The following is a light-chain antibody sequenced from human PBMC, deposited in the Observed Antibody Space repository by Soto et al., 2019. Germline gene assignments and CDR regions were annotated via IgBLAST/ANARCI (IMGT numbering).Light chain of an antibody. J-gene: IGLJ1*01. CDR3: SSYTSSSTNV. Sequence: QSVLAQPASVSGSPGQSITISCTGTSSDDGGYNSVSWYQHLPGKAPKLILYDVGGRPSGVSYRFSGSKSGNPASLTISGLHSVGEADYYCSSYTSSSTNVFGTGTKLTV. CDR2: DVG. V-gene: IGLV2-14*03. CDR1: SSDDGGYNS.